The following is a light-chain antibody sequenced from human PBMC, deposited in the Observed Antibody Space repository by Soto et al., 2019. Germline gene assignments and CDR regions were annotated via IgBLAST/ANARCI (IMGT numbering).Light chain of an antibody. CDR1: QSISSW. V-gene: IGKV1-5*01. CDR2: DAS. J-gene: IGKJ4*01. Sequence: IKRTQSPSTLSSSVGDRVTITCRASQSISSWLAWYKQKPGKAPKLLSYDASSLESGVPSRFSGSGSGTDFTLTISSLKPEDFETYYCQQLERYPSTFGGGTKVDIK. CDR3: QQLERYPST.